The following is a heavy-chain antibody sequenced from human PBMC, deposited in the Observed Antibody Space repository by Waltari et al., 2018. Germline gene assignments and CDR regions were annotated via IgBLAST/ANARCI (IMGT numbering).Heavy chain of an antibody. CDR1: GFTFSVDW. CDR2: MKQDGSEK. CDR3: VRAIAAAGSY. J-gene: IGHJ4*02. Sequence: EVELVESGGGLVQPGGALRRSGAASGFTFSVDWGNRVRQDPGKGLEWVGNMKQDGSEKYYVDSVKGRFTISRDNAKNSLYLQMNSLRREDTAVYYCVRAIAAAGSYWGQGSLVTVSS. V-gene: IGHV3-7*01. D-gene: IGHD6-13*01.